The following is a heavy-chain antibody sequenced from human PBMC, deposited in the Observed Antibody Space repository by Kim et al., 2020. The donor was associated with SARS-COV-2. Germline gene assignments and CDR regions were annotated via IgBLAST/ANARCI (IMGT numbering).Heavy chain of an antibody. J-gene: IGHJ4*02. D-gene: IGHD5-18*01. CDR2: T. Sequence: TTYAATVKGRFTISRDESKKTVYLQMNGLNTEDTAVYYCTAVNTAMVTDYWGQGTLVTVSS. V-gene: IGHV3-73*01. CDR3: TAVNTAMVTDY.